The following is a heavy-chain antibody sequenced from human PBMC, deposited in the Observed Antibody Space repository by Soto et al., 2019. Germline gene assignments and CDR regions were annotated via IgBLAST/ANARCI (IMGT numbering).Heavy chain of an antibody. CDR2: IKSKTDGRTT. V-gene: IGHV3-15*07. CDR1: SVSNAW. J-gene: IGHJ4*02. CDR3: TTEPNGEFDY. Sequence: SVSNAWMNWVRQAPGKGLEWVGRIKSKTDGRTTDYAAPVKGRFTISRDDSKNTLYVQMNSLKTEDTAVYYCTTEPNGEFDYWGQGTLVTVSS.